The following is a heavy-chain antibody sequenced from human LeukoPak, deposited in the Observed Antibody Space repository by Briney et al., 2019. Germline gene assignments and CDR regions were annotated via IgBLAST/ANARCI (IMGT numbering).Heavy chain of an antibody. J-gene: IGHJ4*02. CDR2: IDTVGTIT. CDR1: GFTFSTYW. D-gene: IGHD6-13*01. Sequence: GGYLRLSCAASGFTFSTYWMHWVRQAPGKGLGWVSRIDTVGTITTYADSVKGRFTVSRANAKNKLYMQMNSLRDEDTALYYCARGGAAAALFDYWGRGTLVTVPP. CDR3: ARGGAAAALFDY. V-gene: IGHV3-74*01.